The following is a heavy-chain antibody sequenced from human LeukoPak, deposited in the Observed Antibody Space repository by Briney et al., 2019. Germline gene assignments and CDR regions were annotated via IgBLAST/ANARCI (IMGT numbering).Heavy chain of an antibody. V-gene: IGHV4-59*01. D-gene: IGHD4-17*01. CDR3: ARENGDYVDY. Sequence: SETLSLTCSVSGGSISSYYWSWIRQPPGKGLEWMGYIYYSGSTNYNPSLKSRVTISVDTSKKQCSLKLSSVTAADTAVYYCARENGDYVDYWGQGTLVTVSS. CDR2: IYYSGST. J-gene: IGHJ4*02. CDR1: GGSISSYY.